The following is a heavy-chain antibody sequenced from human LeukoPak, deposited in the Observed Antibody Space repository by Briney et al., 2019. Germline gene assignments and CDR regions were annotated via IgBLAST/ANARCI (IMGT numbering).Heavy chain of an antibody. D-gene: IGHD3-10*01. CDR3: ARGSHVLLWFGELSGRAFDI. CDR2: ISSSSSYT. J-gene: IGHJ3*02. Sequence: AGGSLRLSCAASGFTFSTYALHWIRQAPGKGLEWVSYISSSSSYTNYADSVKGRFTISRDNAKNSLYLQMNSLRAEDTAVYYCARGSHVLLWFGELSGRAFDIWGQGTMVTVSS. V-gene: IGHV3-11*03. CDR1: GFTFSTYA.